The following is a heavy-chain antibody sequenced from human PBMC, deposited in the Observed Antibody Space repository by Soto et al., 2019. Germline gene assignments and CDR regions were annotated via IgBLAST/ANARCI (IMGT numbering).Heavy chain of an antibody. V-gene: IGHV1-2*04. CDR2: VDPNGGGS. CDR3: ATWVDYGDFEGFDF. CDR1: GYSFTDYK. Sequence: ASVKVSCKPSGYSFTDYKLHWVRQAPGQGLEWMGWVDPNGGGSNSAQKFQGSVTMTWDTSITTAYLDLTRLTTNDTATYFCATWVDYGDFEGFDFWGQGTLVTVS. D-gene: IGHD4-17*01. J-gene: IGHJ4*02.